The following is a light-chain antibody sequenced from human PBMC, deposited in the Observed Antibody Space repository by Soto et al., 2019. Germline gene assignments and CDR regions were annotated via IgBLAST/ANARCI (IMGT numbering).Light chain of an antibody. CDR1: SSNIGAGYD. J-gene: IGLJ2*01. CDR3: QYYESSLSGVV. V-gene: IGLV1-40*01. Sequence: QSVLTQPPSVSGAPGQRVTISCTGSSSNIGAGYDVHWYQQLPGTAPKLLIYGNSNRPSGVPDRFSGSKSGTSASLAITWLQAEDEADYYCQYYESSLSGVVFGGGPKLTVL. CDR2: GNS.